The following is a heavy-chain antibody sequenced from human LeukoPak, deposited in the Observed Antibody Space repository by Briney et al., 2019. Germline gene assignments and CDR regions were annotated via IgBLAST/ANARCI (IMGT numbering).Heavy chain of an antibody. CDR1: GGTFSSYA. CDR2: IIPIFGTA. J-gene: IGHJ4*02. D-gene: IGHD6-6*01. CDR3: ARALEYSSSSYDY. V-gene: IGHV1-69*05. Sequence: SVKVSCKASGGTFSSYAISWVRQAPGQGLEWMGGIIPIFGTANYAQKFQGRVTITRDTSASTAYMELSSLRSEDTAVYYCARALEYSSSSYDYWGQGTLVTVSS.